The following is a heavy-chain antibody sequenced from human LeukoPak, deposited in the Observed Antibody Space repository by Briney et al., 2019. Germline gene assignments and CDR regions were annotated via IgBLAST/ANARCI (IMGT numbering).Heavy chain of an antibody. J-gene: IGHJ4*02. V-gene: IGHV3-9*01. CDR3: AKDAPRGAVAGVFDY. D-gene: IGHD6-19*01. CDR1: GFTFDDYA. CDR2: ISWNSGSI. Sequence: SLRLSCAASGFTFDDYAMHWVRQAPGKGLEWVSGISWNSGSIGYADSVKDRFTISRDNAKNSLYLQMNSLRAEDTALYYCAKDAPRGAVAGVFDYWGQGTLATVSS.